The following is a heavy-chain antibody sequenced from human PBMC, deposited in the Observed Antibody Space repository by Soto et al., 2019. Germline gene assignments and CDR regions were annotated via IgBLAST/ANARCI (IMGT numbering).Heavy chain of an antibody. CDR3: AREIPAAGHFDT. J-gene: IGHJ4*02. CDR1: GGYLRGNY. Sequence: ASETLSLTCTVSGGYLRGNYLNWIRQPPGKGLEWIGYVYYSGSTHYNPSLRGRVAISVDTSRNQFSLRLDSVTVADTALYYCAREIPAAGHFDTWGQGTPVTVSS. D-gene: IGHD6-13*01. V-gene: IGHV4-59*01. CDR2: VYYSGST.